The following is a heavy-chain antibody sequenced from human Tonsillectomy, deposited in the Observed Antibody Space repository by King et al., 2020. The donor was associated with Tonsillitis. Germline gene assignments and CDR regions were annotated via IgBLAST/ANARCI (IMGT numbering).Heavy chain of an antibody. D-gene: IGHD3-10*01. Sequence: VQLVQSGAEVKKPGASVRVSCKASGYTFTVYDINWVRQATGQGLEWMGWMNPNNGITGYAQKFQGRVTMTRNTSISTAYMELSSLTSEDTAVYYCARRNLEDSGSGSYYFPDSFDYWGQGTLVTVSS. CDR2: MNPNNGIT. CDR3: ARRNLEDSGSGSYYFPDSFDY. CDR1: GYTFTVYD. V-gene: IGHV1-8*02. J-gene: IGHJ4*02.